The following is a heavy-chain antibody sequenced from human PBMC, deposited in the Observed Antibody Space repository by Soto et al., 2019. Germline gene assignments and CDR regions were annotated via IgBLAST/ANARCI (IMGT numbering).Heavy chain of an antibody. CDR2: ISPEGDVR. CDR3: ARDWRYSIGLDY. J-gene: IGHJ4*02. CDR1: GFNFSTYF. Sequence: GASVKVSCKASGFNFSTYFMHWLRQAPGQGLEGVGVISPEGDVRAYAKNFQGRVTVTKDTPTTTLYMELTSLRSEDTAVYYCARDWRYSIGLDYWGQGTTVTVSS. V-gene: IGHV1-46*01. D-gene: IGHD4-4*01.